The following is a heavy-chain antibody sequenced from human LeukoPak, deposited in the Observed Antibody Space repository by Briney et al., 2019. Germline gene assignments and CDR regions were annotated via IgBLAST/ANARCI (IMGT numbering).Heavy chain of an antibody. CDR1: GYTFTGYY. Sequence: ASVKVSCKASGYTFTGYYMHWVRQAPGQGLEWMGRINPNSGGTNYAQKFQGRVTMTRDTSISTAYMELSRLRSDDTAVYYCARGGGLRYFDWLPDYWGQGILVTVSS. J-gene: IGHJ4*02. CDR2: INPNSGGT. D-gene: IGHD3-9*01. CDR3: ARGGGLRYFDWLPDY. V-gene: IGHV1-2*06.